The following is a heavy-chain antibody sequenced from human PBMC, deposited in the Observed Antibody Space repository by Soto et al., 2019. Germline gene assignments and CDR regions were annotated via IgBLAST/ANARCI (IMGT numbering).Heavy chain of an antibody. D-gene: IGHD2-21*02. V-gene: IGHV3-74*01. CDR2: INSAGTIT. CDR1: GFTFNTDW. Sequence: DVQLVESGGAVVPPGGSLRLACAASGFTFNTDWMHWGRQVPGKGLVWVSRINSAGTITRYADSVRGRFTIYRDNAKNTLYLQMKSLRADGTAVYYCARDMTAAETPGDDYDYWGHGPLVPVSS. J-gene: IGHJ4*01. CDR3: ARDMTAAETPGDDYDY.